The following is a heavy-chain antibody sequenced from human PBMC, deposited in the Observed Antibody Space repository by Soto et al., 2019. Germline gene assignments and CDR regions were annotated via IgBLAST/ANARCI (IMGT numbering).Heavy chain of an antibody. D-gene: IGHD3-10*01. CDR3: AHRDYSGSGSYSYFDY. CDR1: GFSVSATGEG. Sequence: SGPTLVNPTQTLTLTCSVSGFSVSATGEGVVWIRQPPGKALEWLALIYWDNDKRYSPSLKSRLTITKDTSKNQVVLTMTDMDPVDTATYYCAHRDYSGSGSYSYFDYWGQGPLVTVSS. J-gene: IGHJ4*02. V-gene: IGHV2-5*02. CDR2: IYWDNDK.